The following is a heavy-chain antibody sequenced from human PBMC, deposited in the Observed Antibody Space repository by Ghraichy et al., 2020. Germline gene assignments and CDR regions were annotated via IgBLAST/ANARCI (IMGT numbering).Heavy chain of an antibody. CDR2: INHSGST. CDR1: GGSFSGYY. V-gene: IGHV4-34*01. CDR3: ARGTSYYFDY. J-gene: IGHJ4*02. Sequence: SQTLSLTCAVYGGSFSGYYWSWIRQPPGKGLEWIGEINHSGSTNYNPSLKSRVTISVDTSKNQFSLKLSSVTAADTAVYYCARGTSYYFDYWGQGTLVTVSS.